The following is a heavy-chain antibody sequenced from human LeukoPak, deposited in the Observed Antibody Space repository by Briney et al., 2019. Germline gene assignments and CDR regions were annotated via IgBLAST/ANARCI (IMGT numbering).Heavy chain of an antibody. CDR3: ARVSLGYCSGGTCYFQDH. CDR2: IIPIFGTA. D-gene: IGHD2-15*01. V-gene: IGHV1-69*13. J-gene: IGHJ4*02. Sequence: SVKVSCKASGGTFSSYAIGWVRQAPGQGLEWMGGIIPIFGTANYAQKFQGRVTITADESTSTAYMELSSLRSEDTAVYYCARVSLGYCSGGTCYFQDHWGQGALVTVSS. CDR1: GGTFSSYA.